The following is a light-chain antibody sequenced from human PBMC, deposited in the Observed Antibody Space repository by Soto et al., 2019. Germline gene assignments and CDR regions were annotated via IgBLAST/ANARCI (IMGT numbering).Light chain of an antibody. CDR1: SSNIGSNT. Sequence: QSVLTQPPSASGAPGQRVTISCSGTSSNIGSNTVSWYQQLPGTAPKLLIYSNNQRPSGVPDRFSGSRSGTPASLAISGLQAEDEAVYYCAAWDDSLKGVFGGGTKLTVL. CDR3: AAWDDSLKGV. J-gene: IGLJ2*01. CDR2: SNN. V-gene: IGLV1-44*01.